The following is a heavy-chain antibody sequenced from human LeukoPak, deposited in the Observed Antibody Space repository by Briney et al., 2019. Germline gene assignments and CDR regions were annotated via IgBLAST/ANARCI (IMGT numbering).Heavy chain of an antibody. CDR3: ARTPAGVGVIRYFDY. CDR1: GFTFSSYW. CDR2: INSDGSST. J-gene: IGHJ4*02. Sequence: PGGSLRLSCAASGFTFSSYWMHWVRQAPGKGLVWVSRINSDGSSTSYADSVKGRFTISRDNAKNTLYPQMNSLRAEDTAVYYCARTPAGVGVIRYFDYWGQGTLVTVSS. V-gene: IGHV3-74*01. D-gene: IGHD3-16*02.